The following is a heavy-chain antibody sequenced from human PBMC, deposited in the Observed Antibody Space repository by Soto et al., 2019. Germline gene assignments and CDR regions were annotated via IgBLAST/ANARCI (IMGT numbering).Heavy chain of an antibody. V-gene: IGHV5-51*01. CDR2: IHPGDSDT. CDR3: ARHVPYGGNLYY. D-gene: IGHD4-17*01. Sequence: GESLKISCQGSGYSFSNYCVGWVRQIPGRGLEWMGIIHPGDSDTRYSPFFQGQVTISADKSISTAYLQCSSLKASDTAMYYCARHVPYGGNLYYWDQGTLVTVSS. J-gene: IGHJ4*02. CDR1: GYSFSNYC.